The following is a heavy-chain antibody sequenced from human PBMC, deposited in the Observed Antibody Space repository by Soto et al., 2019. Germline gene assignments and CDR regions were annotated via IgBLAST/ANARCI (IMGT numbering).Heavy chain of an antibody. CDR1: GYTFTSYG. Sequence: QVQLVQSGAEVKKPGDSVKVSCKTSGYTFTSYGISWVRQAPGQGLEWMGWISPYNGKTNYAQKVQGRVTMTTDTSTSTAYMELRSLRSDDTAVYYCARDYSSGWSTNFWGKGENWFDPRGQGTLVTVSS. V-gene: IGHV1-18*01. D-gene: IGHD6-19*01. J-gene: IGHJ5*02. CDR3: ARDYSSGWSTNFWGKGENWFDP. CDR2: ISPYNGKT.